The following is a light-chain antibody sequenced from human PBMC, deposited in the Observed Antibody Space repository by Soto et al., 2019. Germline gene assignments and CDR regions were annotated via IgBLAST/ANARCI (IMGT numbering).Light chain of an antibody. CDR3: SSYTTSSTVV. V-gene: IGLV2-14*03. Sequence: QSALTQPASVSGSPGQSITISCTGTSSDVGYYNYVSWYQQHPGKAPRLMIYDVSYRPSGVSNRFSGFKSGNTASLTISGLQAADEADYYCSSYTTSSTVVFGGGTKLTVL. CDR1: SSDVGYYNY. J-gene: IGLJ2*01. CDR2: DVS.